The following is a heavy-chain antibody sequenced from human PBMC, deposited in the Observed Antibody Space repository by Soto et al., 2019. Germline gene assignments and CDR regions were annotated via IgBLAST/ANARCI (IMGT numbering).Heavy chain of an antibody. CDR3: ARCIAAGIPIDY. CDR2: ISYDGSNK. Sequence: PGGSLRLSCAASGFTFSSYAMHWVRQAPGKRLEWVAVISYDGSNKYYADSVKGRFTISRDNSKNTLYLQMNSLRAEDTAVYYCARCIAAGIPIDYWGQGTLVTVSS. CDR1: GFTFSSYA. D-gene: IGHD6-13*01. J-gene: IGHJ4*02. V-gene: IGHV3-30-3*01.